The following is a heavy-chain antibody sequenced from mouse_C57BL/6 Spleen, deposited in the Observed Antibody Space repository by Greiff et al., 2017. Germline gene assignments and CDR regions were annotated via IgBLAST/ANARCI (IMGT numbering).Heavy chain of an antibody. J-gene: IGHJ2*01. CDR3: ARDCYGSSYYFGY. CDR2: ISDGGSYT. D-gene: IGHD1-1*01. Sequence: EVKVVESGGGLVKPGGSLTLSCAASGFTFSSYAMSWVRQTPEKRLEWVATISDGGSYTYYPDNVKGRFTGSRDNAKDNLYLQMSHLKSEDTAMYYCARDCYGSSYYFGYWGQGATLTVSS. CDR1: GFTFSSYA. V-gene: IGHV5-4*01.